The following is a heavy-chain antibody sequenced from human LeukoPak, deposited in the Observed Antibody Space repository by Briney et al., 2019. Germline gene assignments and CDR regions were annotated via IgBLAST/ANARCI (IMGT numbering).Heavy chain of an antibody. CDR2: ISTSYSGI. Sequence: GGSLSLSCAASGFIVSRYSMTWVRQAPGKGLEWVSSISTSYSGIYYADSVKGRFTISRDNAKNSLYLQMDSLRADDTAVYYCARAYCSSITCFEWGQGTLVTVSS. CDR3: ARAYCSSITCFE. J-gene: IGHJ4*02. D-gene: IGHD2-2*01. V-gene: IGHV3-48*01. CDR1: GFIVSRYS.